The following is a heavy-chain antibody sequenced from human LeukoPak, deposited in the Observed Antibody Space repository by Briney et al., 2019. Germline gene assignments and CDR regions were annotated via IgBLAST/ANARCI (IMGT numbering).Heavy chain of an antibody. J-gene: IGHJ4*02. CDR1: GFTFSSYA. CDR3: AKGPMGRIDY. D-gene: IGHD2-15*01. V-gene: IGHV3-23*01. CDR2: ISGSGDST. Sequence: GGSLRLSCAASGFTFSSYAMNWVRQAPGKGLEWVSSISGSGDSTYYTDSVKGRFTISREDSKNTLYLQMNSLRAEDTAVFYCAKGPMGRIDYWGQGTLVTASS.